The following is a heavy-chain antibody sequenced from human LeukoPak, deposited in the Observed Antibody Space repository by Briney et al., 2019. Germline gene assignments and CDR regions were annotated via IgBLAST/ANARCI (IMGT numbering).Heavy chain of an antibody. CDR1: GGSISRGSYY. V-gene: IGHV4-61*02. CDR2: IYTSGST. Sequence: PSQTLSLTCTVSGGSISRGSYYWSWIRQPAGKGLEWIGRIYTSGSTNYNPSLKSRVTISVDTSKNQFSLKLSSVTAADTAVYYCARTRFPMWEYQDYWGQGTLVTVSS. J-gene: IGHJ4*02. D-gene: IGHD1-26*01. CDR3: ARTRFPMWEYQDY.